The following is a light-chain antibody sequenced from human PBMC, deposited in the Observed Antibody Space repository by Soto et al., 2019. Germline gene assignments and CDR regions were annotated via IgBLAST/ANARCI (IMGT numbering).Light chain of an antibody. V-gene: IGKV3-20*01. CDR2: GAS. Sequence: EIVLTQSPGTLSLSPGERATLSCRASQSVSSSYLAWYQQKPGHAPRLLIYGASSRATGIPDRFSGSWSGTDFTLTISRLEPEDFAVYYCQQYDSSPLTFGGGTKVEIK. CDR3: QQYDSSPLT. CDR1: QSVSSSY. J-gene: IGKJ4*01.